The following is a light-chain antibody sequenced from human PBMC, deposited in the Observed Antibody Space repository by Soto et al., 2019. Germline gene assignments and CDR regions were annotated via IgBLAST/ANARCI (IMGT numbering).Light chain of an antibody. V-gene: IGKV1-27*01. CDR2: AAS. CDR1: QGISNF. CDR3: QKYSSVIT. Sequence: DIQMTQSPSSLSASVGDRVTITCRASQGISNFLAWYQQKPGKVPKLLISAASTLQSGVPSRFSGSGSGTDFTLTITSLQPEDVATYYCQKYSSVITFCQGTRLEI. J-gene: IGKJ5*01.